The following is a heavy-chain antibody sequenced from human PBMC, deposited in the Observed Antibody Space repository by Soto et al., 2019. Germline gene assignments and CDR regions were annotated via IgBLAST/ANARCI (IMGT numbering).Heavy chain of an antibody. V-gene: IGHV3-33*01. CDR3: AREYCSGGSCYSFYYYYYGMDV. CDR2: IWYDGSNK. D-gene: IGHD2-15*01. CDR1: GFTFSSYG. Sequence: PGGSLRLSCAASGFTFSSYGMHWVRQAPGKGLEWVAVIWYDGSNKYYADSVRGRFTISRDNSKNTLYLQMNSLRAEDTAVYYCAREYCSGGSCYSFYYYYYGMDVWGQGTTVTVSS. J-gene: IGHJ6*02.